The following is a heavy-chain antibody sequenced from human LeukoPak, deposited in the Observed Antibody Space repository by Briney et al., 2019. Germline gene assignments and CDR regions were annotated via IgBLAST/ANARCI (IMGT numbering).Heavy chain of an antibody. V-gene: IGHV5-51*01. CDR1: GYSFTTYW. CDR2: IYPGDSDT. D-gene: IGHD6-6*01. Sequence: GESLKISCKGAGYSFTTYWIGWVRQMPGKGLECMGIIYPGDSDTRYSPSFQGQVTISADKSISTAYLQWSSLKASDTAMYYCARPHSSSSGMDAFDIWGQGTMVTVSS. CDR3: ARPHSSSSGMDAFDI. J-gene: IGHJ3*02.